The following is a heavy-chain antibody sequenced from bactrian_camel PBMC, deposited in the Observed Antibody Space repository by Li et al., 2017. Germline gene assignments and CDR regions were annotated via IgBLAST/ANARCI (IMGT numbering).Heavy chain of an antibody. CDR1: DYTYSANC. D-gene: IGHD3*01. CDR3: AGDVCVGGNH. CDR2: ITSDGTT. V-gene: IGHV3S53*01. Sequence: HVQLVESGGGSVQAGGSLRLACEASDYTYSANCVGWFRQAPGKEREFVSSITSDGTTRYADSVKGRFTISQDNAKNTVYLQMNSLKTNDTAVYYCAGDVCVGGNHWGQGTQVTVS. J-gene: IGHJ4*01.